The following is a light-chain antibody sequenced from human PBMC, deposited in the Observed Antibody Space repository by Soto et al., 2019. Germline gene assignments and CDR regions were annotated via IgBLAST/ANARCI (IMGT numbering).Light chain of an antibody. V-gene: IGKV3-11*01. Sequence: EIVLTQSPATLSLSPGERATLSCRASQSVSSQLAWYQHKPGQAPRLLIYDASNRATGIPARFSGSGSGTDFTLTISSLEPEDFAVYYCAHRVWPWKVGQGTKV. CDR3: AHRVWPWK. CDR2: DAS. J-gene: IGKJ1*01. CDR1: QSVSSQ.